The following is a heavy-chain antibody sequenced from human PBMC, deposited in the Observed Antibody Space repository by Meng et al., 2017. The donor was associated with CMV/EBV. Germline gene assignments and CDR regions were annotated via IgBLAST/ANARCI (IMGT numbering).Heavy chain of an antibody. Sequence: ASVKVSCKASGYTFTSYGISWVRQAPGQGLEWMGWISAYNGNTNYAQKLQGRVTVTTDTSTSTAYMELRSLRSDDTAVYYCARVAYYDFWSGYLPLYYYYYGMDVWGQGTTVTVSS. V-gene: IGHV1-18*01. CDR3: ARVAYYDFWSGYLPLYYYYYGMDV. D-gene: IGHD3-3*01. CDR2: ISAYNGNT. J-gene: IGHJ6*02. CDR1: GYTFTSYG.